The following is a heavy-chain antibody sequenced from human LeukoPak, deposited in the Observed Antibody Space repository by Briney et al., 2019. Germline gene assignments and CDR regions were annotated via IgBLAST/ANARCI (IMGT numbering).Heavy chain of an antibody. CDR1: GFTFSVYA. D-gene: IGHD3-10*01. CDR3: AKPSGTGVAKWYFDS. CDR2: IRVSGGGAT. V-gene: IGHV3-23*01. Sequence: PGGSLRLFCAASGFTFSVYAMTWVRQAPGKGLEWVSTIRVSGGGATYYADSVQGRFTISRDNSKNTLYLQMSSLRVEDTAVYYCAKPSGTGVAKWYFDSWGQGTLVTVSS. J-gene: IGHJ4*02.